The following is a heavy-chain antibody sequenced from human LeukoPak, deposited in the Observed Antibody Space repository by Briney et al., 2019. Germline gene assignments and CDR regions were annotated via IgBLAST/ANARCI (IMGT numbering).Heavy chain of an antibody. Sequence: GGSLRLSCAASGFTFSSYAMSWVRQAPGKGLEWVSAISGSGGSTYYADSVKGRFTISRDNSKNTLYPQMNSLRAEDTAVYYCAKPSGQYSRSSGGFDYWGQGTLVTVSS. CDR3: AKPSGQYSRSSGGFDY. D-gene: IGHD1-26*01. J-gene: IGHJ4*02. V-gene: IGHV3-23*01. CDR2: ISGSGGST. CDR1: GFTFSSYA.